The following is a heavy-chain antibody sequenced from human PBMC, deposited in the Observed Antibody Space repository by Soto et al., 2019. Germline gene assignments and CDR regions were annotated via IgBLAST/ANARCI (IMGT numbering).Heavy chain of an antibody. D-gene: IGHD2-21*01. Sequence: GGSLRLSCAASGLPFTSYAMSWVRQAPGKGLEWVSSIIGSGGSTYYTDSVKGRFTVSRDNSKNTLYLQMNSLRAEDTAVYYCAKVAIGYYYHMDVWGKGTTVTVSS. V-gene: IGHV3-23*01. CDR1: GLPFTSYA. CDR3: AKVAIGYYYHMDV. J-gene: IGHJ6*03. CDR2: IIGSGGST.